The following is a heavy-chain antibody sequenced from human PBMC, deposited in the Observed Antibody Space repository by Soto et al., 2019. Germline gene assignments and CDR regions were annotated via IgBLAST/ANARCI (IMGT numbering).Heavy chain of an antibody. Sequence: GGSLRLSCAGSVFTFSAYAMSWVRQAPGKGLEWVSSISASAITTYNTDSVRGRFTISRDNSRNTVYLQMNSLRAEDTAVYFCAKPPGFNNVVPAYFDYWGGGTRVTVSS. CDR3: AKPPGFNNVVPAYFDY. CDR2: ISASAITT. J-gene: IGHJ4*02. D-gene: IGHD2-15*01. V-gene: IGHV3-23*01. CDR1: VFTFSAYA.